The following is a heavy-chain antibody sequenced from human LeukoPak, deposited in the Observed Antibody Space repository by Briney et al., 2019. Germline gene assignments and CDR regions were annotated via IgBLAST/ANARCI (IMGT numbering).Heavy chain of an antibody. J-gene: IGHJ4*02. CDR3: ARDPGRGLADY. Sequence: ASVKVSCKASGYTFTSYYMHWVRQAPGQGLEWMGIINPSGGSTSYAQKFQGRVTITADESTSTAYMELSSLRSEDTAVYYCARDPGRGLADYWGQGTLVTVSS. V-gene: IGHV1-46*01. CDR2: INPSGGST. D-gene: IGHD5-12*01. CDR1: GYTFTSYY.